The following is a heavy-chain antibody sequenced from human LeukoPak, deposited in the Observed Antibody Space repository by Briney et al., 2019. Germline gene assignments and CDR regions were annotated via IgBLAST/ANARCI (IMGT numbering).Heavy chain of an antibody. CDR3: ARDRLLLWFGESKYYYYMDA. J-gene: IGHJ6*03. CDR1: GYTFTSYG. CDR2: ISAYNGNT. V-gene: IGHV1-18*01. Sequence: ASVKVSCKASGYTFTSYGISWVRQATGQGLEWMGWISAYNGNTNYAQKLQGRVTMTTDTSTSTACMELRSLRSDDTAVYYCARDRLLLWFGESKYYYYMDAWGKGTTVTISS. D-gene: IGHD3-10*01.